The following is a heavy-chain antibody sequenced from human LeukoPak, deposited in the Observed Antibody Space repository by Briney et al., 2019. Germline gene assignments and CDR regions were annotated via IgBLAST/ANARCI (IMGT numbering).Heavy chain of an antibody. J-gene: IGHJ4*02. CDR1: GFTFSSYA. CDR3: ARSPMVRGVIPHFDS. D-gene: IGHD3-10*01. CDR2: ISYDGSNK. Sequence: GGSLRLSCAASGFTFSSYAMHWVRQAPGKGLEWVAVISYDGSNKYYADSVKGRFTISRDDSKNTLFLQMNSLRVEDTAIYYCARSPMVRGVIPHFDSWGQGTLVTVSS. V-gene: IGHV3-30*04.